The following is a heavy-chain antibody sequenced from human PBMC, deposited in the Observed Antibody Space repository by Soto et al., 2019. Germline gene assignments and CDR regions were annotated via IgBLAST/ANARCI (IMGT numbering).Heavy chain of an antibody. D-gene: IGHD5-18*01. CDR2: ISAYNGNT. V-gene: IGHV1-18*01. CDR1: GYTFTSYG. Sequence: QVQLVQSGAEVKKPGASVKVSCKASGYTFTSYGISWVRQAPGQGLEWMGWISAYNGNTNYAQKLAGRVTSTTDTSTSTAYMEQRSLRSDDTAVYYCARVGDLTWIQLWAQPHYGMDVWGQGTTVTVSS. J-gene: IGHJ6*02. CDR3: ARVGDLTWIQLWAQPHYGMDV.